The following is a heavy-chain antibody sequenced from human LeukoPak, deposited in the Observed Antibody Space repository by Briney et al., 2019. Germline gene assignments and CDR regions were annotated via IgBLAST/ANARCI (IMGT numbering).Heavy chain of an antibody. CDR2: ISNSSSTI. V-gene: IGHV3-48*04. D-gene: IGHD3-3*01. Sequence: GGSLRLSCAASGFTFSSYSMNWVRQAPGKGLEWVSYISNSSSTIFYADSVKGRFTISRDNAKNSLYLQMNSLRAEDTAVYYCARVSYRFFDYWGQGTLVTVSS. CDR3: ARVSYRFFDY. J-gene: IGHJ4*02. CDR1: GFTFSSYS.